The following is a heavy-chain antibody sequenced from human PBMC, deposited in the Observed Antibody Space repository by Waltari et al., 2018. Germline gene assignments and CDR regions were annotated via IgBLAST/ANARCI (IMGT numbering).Heavy chain of an antibody. CDR1: GLTLSRFW. Sequence: EVQLVESVGGLVQPGGSLRLACAASGLTLSRFWMSWARQAAGKGLEWVANINQDGSGTYYVDSVKGRFTISRDNAKNSVFLQRNSLRAEDTAVYYCQRGDYWGQGTLVTVSS. V-gene: IGHV3-7*04. CDR2: INQDGSGT. J-gene: IGHJ4*02. CDR3: QRGDY.